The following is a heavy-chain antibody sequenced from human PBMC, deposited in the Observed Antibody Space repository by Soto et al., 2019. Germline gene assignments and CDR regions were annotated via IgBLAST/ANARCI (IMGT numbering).Heavy chain of an antibody. D-gene: IGHD5-12*01. V-gene: IGHV3-30*18. Sequence: QVQLVESGGGVVQPGRSLRLSCAASGFTFSSYGMHWVRQAPGKGLEWVAVISYDGSNKYYADSVKGRFTISRDNSKNTLYLQMNSLRAEDTAVYYCAKDRGTATIFDYWGQGTLVTVSS. CDR1: GFTFSSYG. CDR3: AKDRGTATIFDY. J-gene: IGHJ4*02. CDR2: ISYDGSNK.